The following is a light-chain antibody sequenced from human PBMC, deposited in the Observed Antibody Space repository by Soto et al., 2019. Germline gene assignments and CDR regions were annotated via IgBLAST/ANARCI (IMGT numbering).Light chain of an antibody. CDR1: QTLYNN. J-gene: IGKJ4*01. Sequence: EIVMTQSPATLSVSPGERATLSCRASQTLYNNLAWYQQTLGQAPRLLIYGASARATDIPARFSGSGSGTDFTLTIGALQSEGFAIYYCPHYSDWPLTFGRGTKVEIK. V-gene: IGKV3-15*01. CDR2: GAS. CDR3: PHYSDWPLT.